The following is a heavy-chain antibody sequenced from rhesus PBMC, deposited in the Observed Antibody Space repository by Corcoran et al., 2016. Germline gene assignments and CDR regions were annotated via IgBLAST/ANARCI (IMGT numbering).Heavy chain of an antibody. D-gene: IGHD2-2*01. J-gene: IGHJ4*01. CDR2: IHGSMRSC. CDR3: AKDTWGSVDY. V-gene: IGHV4-169*01. Sequence: QVQLQESGPGLVTPWETLSVTCVVSGGSMYNSYWSLIRQAPGQGLEWIGYIHGSMRSCIDNPSLKRRVTRAGDTSKNQFSLKLSSVPAADTAVYYWAKDTWGSVDYWGQGVLVTVSS. CDR1: GGSMYNSY.